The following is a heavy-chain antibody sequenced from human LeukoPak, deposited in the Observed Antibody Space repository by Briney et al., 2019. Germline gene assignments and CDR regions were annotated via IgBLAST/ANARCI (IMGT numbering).Heavy chain of an antibody. J-gene: IGHJ4*02. Sequence: GGSLRLSCAASGFTFTNYPMHWVRQAPGRGLEWVANIKQDGSVRYYVDSVKGRFTISRDNAKDSLYLQMDSLRAEDTAVYYCARAAHSSSAFWGQGTLVTVSS. CDR3: ARAAHSSSAF. V-gene: IGHV3-7*01. CDR2: IKQDGSVR. D-gene: IGHD6-13*01. CDR1: GFTFTNYP.